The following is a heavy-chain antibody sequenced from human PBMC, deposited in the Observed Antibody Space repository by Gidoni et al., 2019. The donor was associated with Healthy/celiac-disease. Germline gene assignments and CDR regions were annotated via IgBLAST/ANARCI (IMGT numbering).Heavy chain of an antibody. Sequence: QVQLQPWGAGLLKPSETLSRTCAVYGGSFSGYYWCWIRQPPGKGLEWIGEINHSGSTNYNPSLKSRVTISVDTSKNQFSLKLSSVTAADTAVYYCARGRGGGYDYWGQGTLVTVSS. CDR1: GGSFSGYY. J-gene: IGHJ4*02. D-gene: IGHD2-15*01. CDR3: ARGRGGGYDY. CDR2: INHSGST. V-gene: IGHV4-34*01.